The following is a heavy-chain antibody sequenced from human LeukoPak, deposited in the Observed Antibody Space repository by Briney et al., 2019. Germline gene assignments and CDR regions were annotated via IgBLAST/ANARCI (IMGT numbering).Heavy chain of an antibody. CDR3: ARVVRLMVRGIYFDY. J-gene: IGHJ4*02. Sequence: GASVKVSCKASGYTFTIYGISWVRQAPGQGLEWMGWISAYNGNTNYAQKLQGRVTMTTDTSTSTAYMELRSLRSDDTAVYYCARVVRLMVRGIYFDYWGQGTLVTVSS. CDR2: ISAYNGNT. D-gene: IGHD3-10*01. CDR1: GYTFTIYG. V-gene: IGHV1-18*01.